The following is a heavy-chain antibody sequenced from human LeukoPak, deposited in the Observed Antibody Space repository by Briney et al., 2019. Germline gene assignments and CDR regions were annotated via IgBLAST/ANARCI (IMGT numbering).Heavy chain of an antibody. D-gene: IGHD3-22*01. CDR1: GFTFSTYA. V-gene: IGHV3-23*01. Sequence: GGSLRLSCAASGFTFSTYAMSWVRQAPGKGLEWVSLMSGSGGSTYYADSVKGRFTISRDNSKNTLYLQMNSLRAEDTAVYYCAKDILRYYDSSGYSFDYWGQGTLVTVSS. CDR2: MSGSGGST. CDR3: AKDILRYYDSSGYSFDY. J-gene: IGHJ4*02.